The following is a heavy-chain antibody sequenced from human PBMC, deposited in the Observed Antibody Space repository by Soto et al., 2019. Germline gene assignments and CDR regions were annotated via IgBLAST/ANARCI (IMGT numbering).Heavy chain of an antibody. CDR3: AGEAVAGGAY. Sequence: QVQLVQSGAEVKKPGSSVKVSCKASGGTFSSYAISWVRQAPGQGLEWMGGIIPIFGTATYEQKFQGRVTSPADESTSTAYMELSSMRSEDTAVYYCAGEAVAGGAYWGQGTLVTVSS. CDR1: GGTFSSYA. V-gene: IGHV1-69*01. D-gene: IGHD6-19*01. J-gene: IGHJ4*02. CDR2: IIPIFGTA.